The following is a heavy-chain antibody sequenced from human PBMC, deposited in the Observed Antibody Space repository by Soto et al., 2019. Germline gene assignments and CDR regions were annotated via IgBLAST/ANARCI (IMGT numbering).Heavy chain of an antibody. D-gene: IGHD6-25*01. Sequence: QVQLVQPGAEVKKPGSSVKVSCQASGGTFNNFAFTWVRQAPGQGLEWLGGIMPVFHTTNIAQTFQDRITVTADDFTTTVYMEMTSLRYDDTAVYYCATATISPVSATLYHYGMDVWGQGTTVTVSS. CDR1: GGTFNNFA. V-gene: IGHV1-69*01. J-gene: IGHJ6*02. CDR2: IMPVFHTT. CDR3: ATATISPVSATLYHYGMDV.